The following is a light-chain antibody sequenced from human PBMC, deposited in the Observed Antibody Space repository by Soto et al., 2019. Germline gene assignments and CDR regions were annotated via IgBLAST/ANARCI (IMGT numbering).Light chain of an antibody. Sequence: DVQMTQSPSSLSASVGDRVTITCRASQRIGGYLNWYQQKPGKAPKLLIYAAAILQSGVPSRFSGSGSGTDFSLTISGLQPDDFATYNCQQSDSTPLTFGGGTKVEIK. CDR3: QQSDSTPLT. CDR1: QRIGGY. V-gene: IGKV1-39*01. J-gene: IGKJ4*01. CDR2: AAA.